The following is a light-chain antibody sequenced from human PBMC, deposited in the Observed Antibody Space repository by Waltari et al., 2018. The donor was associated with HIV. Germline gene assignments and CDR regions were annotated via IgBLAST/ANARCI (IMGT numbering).Light chain of an antibody. CDR2: ENN. J-gene: IGLJ2*01. Sequence: QSVLTQPPSVSATPRQKVTISCSGTSSNIGKNYVSWFQQLPGTAPKLLIYENNKRPSGIPDRCSCSKSGTSATLGITGLQTGDEADYYCGTWDTSLSAVVFGGGTKLAVL. CDR3: GTWDTSLSAVV. V-gene: IGLV1-51*02. CDR1: SSNIGKNY.